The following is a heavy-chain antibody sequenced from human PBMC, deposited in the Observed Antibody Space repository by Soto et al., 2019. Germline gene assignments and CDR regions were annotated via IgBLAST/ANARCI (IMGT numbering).Heavy chain of an antibody. CDR2: INAGNGNT. J-gene: IGHJ4*02. Sequence: ASVKVSCKASGYTFTSYAMHWVRQAPGQRLEWMGWINAGNGNTKYSQKFQGRVTITRDTSASTAYMELSSLRSEDTAVYYCARTTNVLRFLEWLSNPHYFDYWGQGTLVTVSS. CDR1: GYTFTSYA. V-gene: IGHV1-3*01. D-gene: IGHD3-3*01. CDR3: ARTTNVLRFLEWLSNPHYFDY.